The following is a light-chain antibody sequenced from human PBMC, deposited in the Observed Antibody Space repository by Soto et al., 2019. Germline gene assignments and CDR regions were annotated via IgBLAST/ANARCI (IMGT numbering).Light chain of an antibody. V-gene: IGLV2-14*01. CDR2: DVS. Sequence: QSALTQPASVSGSPGQSITISCTGTSSDVGGYNYVSWYQQHPGKAPKLMIYDVSNRPSGVSNRFSGSKSGNTASLTISGLQAEDEADHYCSSYTSSILFGGGTKLTVL. CDR3: SSYTSSIL. J-gene: IGLJ2*01. CDR1: SSDVGGYNY.